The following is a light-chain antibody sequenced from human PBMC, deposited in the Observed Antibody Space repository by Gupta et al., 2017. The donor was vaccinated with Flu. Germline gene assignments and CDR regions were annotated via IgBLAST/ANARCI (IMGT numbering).Light chain of an antibody. V-gene: IGKV3D-15*01. J-gene: IGKJ4*01. CDR2: GAS. CDR3: QQHHSWPPLT. Sequence: EIVMMQSPVTLSVSPGDRVTLSCRASQPISTNLAWYQLRPGQPPRLLIYGASTRATGVPARFSGSGSGTEFTLTISSLQPEDFAVFYCQQHHSWPPLTFGGGTEVETK. CDR1: QPISTN.